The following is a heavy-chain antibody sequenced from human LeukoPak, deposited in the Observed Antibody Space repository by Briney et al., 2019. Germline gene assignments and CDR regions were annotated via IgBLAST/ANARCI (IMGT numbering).Heavy chain of an antibody. CDR2: IYYSGST. CDR3: ARGKRRLGDRIAAPKSGAFDV. CDR1: GGSISSSSYY. V-gene: IGHV4-39*07. J-gene: IGHJ3*01. Sequence: SETLSLTCTVSGGSISSSSYYWGWIRQPPGKGLEWIGSIYYSGSTYYNPSLKSRVTISVDTSKNQFSLKLSSVTAADTAVYYCARGKRRLGDRIAAPKSGAFDVWGQGTMVTVSS. D-gene: IGHD6-13*01.